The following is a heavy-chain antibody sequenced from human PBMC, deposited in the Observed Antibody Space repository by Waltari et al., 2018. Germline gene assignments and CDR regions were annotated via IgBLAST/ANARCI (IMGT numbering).Heavy chain of an antibody. V-gene: IGHV3-21*01. CDR2: ISRSSRYI. D-gene: IGHD2-2*01. CDR1: GFTFSSYS. J-gene: IGHJ6*03. Sequence: EVQLVESGGGLVKPGGSLRLSCAASGFTFSSYSMNWVRQAPGKGLEWVSSISRSSRYINYADSVKCRFTISRDNAKNSRYLQMNSLRAEDTAVYYCARDQYIVVVPAATHYYYYMDVWGKGTTVTVSS. CDR3: ARDQYIVVVPAATHYYYYMDV.